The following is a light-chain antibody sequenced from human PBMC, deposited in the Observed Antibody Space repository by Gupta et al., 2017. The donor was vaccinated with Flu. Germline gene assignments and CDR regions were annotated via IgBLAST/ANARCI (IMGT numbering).Light chain of an antibody. CDR3: LSSDTSGAWV. Sequence: SYELTQPHSVSVSPGQTATITCSGDALPRQFGHWYQQKPGQAPVLVIYKDSERPSGIPERFFGASSGTTVTLTISGAQAEDEADYYCLSSDTSGAWVFGGGTKLTVL. V-gene: IGLV3-25*02. J-gene: IGLJ3*02. CDR2: KDS. CDR1: ALPRQF.